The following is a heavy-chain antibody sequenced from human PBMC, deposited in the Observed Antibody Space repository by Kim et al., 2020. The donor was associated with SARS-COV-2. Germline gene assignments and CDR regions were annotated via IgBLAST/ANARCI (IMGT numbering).Heavy chain of an antibody. J-gene: IGHJ3*02. CDR2: IYSGGST. Sequence: GGSLRLSCAASGFTVSSNYMSWVRQAPGKGLEWVSVIYSGGSTYYADSVKGRFTITRDNSKNTLHLQMNSLRAEDTAVYYCSRVTLFYWLLVTDAFDIWG. CDR3: SRVTLFYWLLVTDAFDI. D-gene: IGHD3-9*01. V-gene: IGHV3-53*01. CDR1: GFTVSSNY.